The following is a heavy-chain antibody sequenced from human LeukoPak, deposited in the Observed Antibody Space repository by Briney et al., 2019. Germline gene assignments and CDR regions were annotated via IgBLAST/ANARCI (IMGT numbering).Heavy chain of an antibody. CDR1: GGSFSGYY. D-gene: IGHD1-14*01. CDR3: ATNRDYYYYYGMDV. J-gene: IGHJ6*02. CDR2: INHSGST. V-gene: IGHV4-34*01. Sequence: KPSETLSLTCAVYGGSFSGYYWSWIRQPPGKGLEWIGEINHSGSTNYNPSLKSRVTISVDTSKNQFSLKLSSVTAADTAVYYCATNRDYYYYYGMDVWGQGTTATVSS.